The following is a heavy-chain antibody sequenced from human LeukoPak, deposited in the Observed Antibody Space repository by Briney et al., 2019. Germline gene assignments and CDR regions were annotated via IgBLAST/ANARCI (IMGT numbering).Heavy chain of an antibody. D-gene: IGHD3-16*01. J-gene: IGHJ4*02. V-gene: IGHV3-13*01. CDR2: IASTGET. Sequence: PGGSLRLSCAASGYRFSTSDMHWVRQASGRGLEWVSSIASTGETYYAPSVKGRFTISRENAKNSLYLQMSSLRGGDTAIYHCVRGGEIGLDYWGQGALITVSS. CDR3: VRGGEIGLDY. CDR1: GYRFSTSD.